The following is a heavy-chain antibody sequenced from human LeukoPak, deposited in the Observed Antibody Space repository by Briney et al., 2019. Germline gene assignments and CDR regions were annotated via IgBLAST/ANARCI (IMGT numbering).Heavy chain of an antibody. CDR2: INHSGST. CDR1: GGSFSGYY. D-gene: IGHD3-10*01. Sequence: SETLSLTCAVYGGSFSGYYWSWIRQPPGKGLEWIGEINHSGSTHYNPSLKSRVTISLDTSKIQFSLRLSSVTVADTSGYYCARGGDLGDPFDIWGQGTMVTVSS. CDR3: ARGGDLGDPFDI. V-gene: IGHV4-34*01. J-gene: IGHJ3*02.